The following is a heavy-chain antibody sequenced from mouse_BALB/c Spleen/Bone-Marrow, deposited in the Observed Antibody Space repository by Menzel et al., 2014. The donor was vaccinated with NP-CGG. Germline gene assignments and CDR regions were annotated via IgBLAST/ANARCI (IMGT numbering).Heavy chain of an antibody. CDR2: IWWNDHK. CDR1: GFSLSTYGIG. J-gene: IGHJ3*01. V-gene: IGHV8-11*01. CDR3: ARMVYLFAY. Sequence: QVTLKQPAPGLSQPPQTLSLTCSPFGFSLSTYGIGVGSLRQPSGKRLECLAHIWWNDHKYYNTALTSRLTISKDTSNDQVFLKIASVDTADTATYYCARMVYLFAYRGQGTLLTVSA.